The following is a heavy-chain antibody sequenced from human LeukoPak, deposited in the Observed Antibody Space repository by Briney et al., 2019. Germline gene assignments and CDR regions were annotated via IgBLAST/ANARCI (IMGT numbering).Heavy chain of an antibody. Sequence: SETLSLTCTVSGGSISSYYWSWIRQPPGKGLEWIGYIYYSGSTNYNPSLKSRVTIPVDTSKNQFSLKLSSVTAADTAVYYCARQGLDTFDYWGQGTLVTVSS. CDR2: IYYSGST. V-gene: IGHV4-59*08. J-gene: IGHJ4*02. D-gene: IGHD6-6*01. CDR1: GGSISSYY. CDR3: ARQGLDTFDY.